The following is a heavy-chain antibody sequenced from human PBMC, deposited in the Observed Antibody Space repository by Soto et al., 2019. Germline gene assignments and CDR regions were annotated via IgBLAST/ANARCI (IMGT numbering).Heavy chain of an antibody. CDR3: AGGKQLWLQGIL. Sequence: GGSLRLSCAASGFTFSSYAMSWVRQAPGKGLEWVSAISGSGGSTYYADSVKGRFTISRDNSKNTLYLQMNSLRAEDTAVYYCAGGKQLWLQGILWGQGTLITVSS. V-gene: IGHV3-23*01. CDR1: GFTFSSYA. J-gene: IGHJ4*02. CDR2: ISGSGGST. D-gene: IGHD5-18*01.